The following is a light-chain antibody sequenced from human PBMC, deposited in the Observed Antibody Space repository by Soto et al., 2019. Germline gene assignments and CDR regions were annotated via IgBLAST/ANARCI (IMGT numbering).Light chain of an antibody. V-gene: IGLV1-44*01. J-gene: IGLJ2*01. CDR3: AAWDDSLNGVV. CDR1: SSNIGRNT. Sequence: QSVLTQSPSASGTPGQRVTISCSGSSSNIGRNTVNWYQQLPGTAPKLLIYSNNQRPSGVPDRFSASKSGSSASLAISGLQSEDEADYYCAAWDDSLNGVVFGGGTKLTVL. CDR2: SNN.